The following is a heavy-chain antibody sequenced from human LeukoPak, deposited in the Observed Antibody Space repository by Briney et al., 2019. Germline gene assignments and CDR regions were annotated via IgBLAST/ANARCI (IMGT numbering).Heavy chain of an antibody. Sequence: ASVKVSCKASGYTFTRYGISWVRQAPGQRLEWMGWIDAGNGKTKYSQSFQGRVTIIRDASATTAYMELSSLTSEDTAVYYCARGVLIVGASVGLRADPWGQGTLVTVSS. D-gene: IGHD1-26*01. V-gene: IGHV1-3*01. CDR3: ARGVLIVGASVGLRADP. J-gene: IGHJ5*02. CDR1: GYTFTRYG. CDR2: IDAGNGKT.